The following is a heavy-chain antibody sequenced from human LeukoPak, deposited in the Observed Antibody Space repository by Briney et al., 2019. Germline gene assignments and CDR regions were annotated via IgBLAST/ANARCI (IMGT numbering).Heavy chain of an antibody. V-gene: IGHV3-33*01. CDR3: ARGGYSSSSGYYYYYMDV. CDR2: IWYDGSNK. J-gene: IGHJ6*03. D-gene: IGHD6-6*01. CDR1: GFTFSSYA. Sequence: GGSLRLSCAASGFTFSSYAMHWVRQAPGKGLEWVAVIWYDGSNKYYADSVKGRFTISRDNSKNTLYLQMNSLRAEDTAVYYCARGGYSSSSGYYYYYMDVWGKGTTVTVSS.